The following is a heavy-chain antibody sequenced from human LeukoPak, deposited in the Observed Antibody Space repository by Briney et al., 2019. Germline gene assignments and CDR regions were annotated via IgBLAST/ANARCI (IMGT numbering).Heavy chain of an antibody. V-gene: IGHV4-39*01. CDR2: IYYSGST. CDR1: GGSISSSSYY. D-gene: IGHD5-24*01. Sequence: SETLSLTCTVSGGSISSSSYYWGWIRQPPGKGLEWIGSIYYSGSTYYNPSLKSRVTISVDTSKNQFSLKLSSVTAADTAVYYCARQGGYNLFAFDPYYFDYWGQGTLVTVSS. CDR3: ARQGGYNLFAFDPYYFDY. J-gene: IGHJ4*02.